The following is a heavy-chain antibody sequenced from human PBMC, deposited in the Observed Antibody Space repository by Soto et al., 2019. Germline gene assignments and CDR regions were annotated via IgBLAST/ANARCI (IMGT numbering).Heavy chain of an antibody. CDR2: IYYSGST. Sequence: QLPLQESGPGLVKPSETLSLTCTVSGGSISSSSYYWGWIRQPPGKGLEWIGSIYYSGSTYYNPSLKSRVTISVDTSKNQFSLKLSSVTAADTAVYYCARRPSYSGYDTWGQGTLVTVSS. CDR3: ARRPSYSGYDT. CDR1: GGSISSSSYY. D-gene: IGHD5-12*01. V-gene: IGHV4-39*01. J-gene: IGHJ5*02.